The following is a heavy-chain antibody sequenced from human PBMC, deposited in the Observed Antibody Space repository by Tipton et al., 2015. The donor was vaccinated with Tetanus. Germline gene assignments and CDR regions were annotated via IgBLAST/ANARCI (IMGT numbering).Heavy chain of an antibody. D-gene: IGHD4-11*01. V-gene: IGHV3-11*01. CDR1: GFTFSAYY. J-gene: IGHJ4*02. Sequence: GSLRLSCAASGFTFSAYYMSWIRLAPGKGLEWISYISHTGTTTYYSASVMGRFTVSRDNTKNSLYLEINSLRAEDTAVYYCVRAPYSSPGQYYFDSWGRGTLVTVSS. CDR3: VRAPYSSPGQYYFDS. CDR2: ISHTGTTT.